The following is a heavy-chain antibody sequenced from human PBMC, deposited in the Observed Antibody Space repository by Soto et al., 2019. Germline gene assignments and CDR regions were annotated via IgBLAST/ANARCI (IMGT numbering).Heavy chain of an antibody. J-gene: IGHJ5*02. CDR1: GGTFGSDA. V-gene: IGHV1-69*06. CDR2: IIPIFGTT. CDR3: ARDRTDSGYYTNWLDP. D-gene: IGHD3-22*01. Sequence: SVKVSCKASGGTFGSDAITWVRQAPGQGLEWVGRIIPIFGTTNYAQNLQGRVTISADKSTLTSYMELHSLTSDDTALYYCARDRTDSGYYTNWLDPWGQGTQVTDSS.